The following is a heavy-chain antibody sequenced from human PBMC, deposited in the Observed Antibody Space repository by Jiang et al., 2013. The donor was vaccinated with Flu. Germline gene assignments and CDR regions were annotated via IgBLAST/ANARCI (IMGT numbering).Heavy chain of an antibody. J-gene: IGHJ4*02. Sequence: SSYAISWVRQAPGQGLEWMGGIIPIFGTANYAQKFQGRVTITADESTSTAYMELSSLRSEDTAVYYCARANSYYYDSSGYYYAGYWGQGTLVTVSS. CDR1: SSYA. CDR3: ARANSYYYDSSGYYYAGY. D-gene: IGHD3-22*01. CDR2: IIPIFGTA. V-gene: IGHV1-69*01.